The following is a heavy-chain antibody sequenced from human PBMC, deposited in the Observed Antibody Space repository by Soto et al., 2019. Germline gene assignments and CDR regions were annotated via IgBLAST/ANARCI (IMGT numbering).Heavy chain of an antibody. Sequence: SETLSLTCAVYGVSFSGNCWSWIRQPPGRGLEWIGEVNHSGSTDYNASLKSRVTISLDTSKSQFSLKLTSVTAADTAIYYCARAPRDAIPDYWGQGKLVTVSS. V-gene: IGHV4-34*01. D-gene: IGHD2-2*01. J-gene: IGHJ4*02. CDR1: GVSFSGNC. CDR2: VNHSGST. CDR3: ARAPRDAIPDY.